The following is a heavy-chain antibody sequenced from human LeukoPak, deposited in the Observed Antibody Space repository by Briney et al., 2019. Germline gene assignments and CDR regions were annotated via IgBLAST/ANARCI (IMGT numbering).Heavy chain of an antibody. Sequence: PGGSLRLSCAASGFSFAISVISWIRQAPGKGPEWVSAISGSGDRTDYADSVRGRFTISRDNSKSTLYLQMNSLRVEDTAIYYCAIREPIGYWGEGSLATVSP. V-gene: IGHV3-23*01. J-gene: IGHJ4*02. CDR2: ISGSGDRT. CDR1: GFSFAISV. CDR3: AIREPIGY. D-gene: IGHD6-13*01.